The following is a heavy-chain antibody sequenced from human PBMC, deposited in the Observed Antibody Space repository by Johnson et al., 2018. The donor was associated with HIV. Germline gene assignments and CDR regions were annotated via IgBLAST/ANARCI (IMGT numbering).Heavy chain of an antibody. J-gene: IGHJ3*02. D-gene: IGHD6-19*01. CDR3: ARDAVISSGWYNVDAFDI. CDR1: GFIISSYW. Sequence: VQLVESGGGLVQPGGSLRLSCAASGFIISSYWMTWVRQAPGKGLEWVANIKKDGSEKYYVDSVKGRFTISRDNAKNSLYLQMNTLRAEDPAVYYCARDAVISSGWYNVDAFDIWGQGTMVTVSS. CDR2: IKKDGSEK. V-gene: IGHV3-7*05.